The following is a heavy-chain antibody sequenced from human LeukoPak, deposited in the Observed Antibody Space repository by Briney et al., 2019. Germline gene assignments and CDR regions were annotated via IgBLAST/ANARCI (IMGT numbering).Heavy chain of an antibody. CDR1: GFTFSTYA. CDR3: AKPLVAVAGGDYDY. CDR2: ISGRDDST. Sequence: PGGSLRLSCEASGFTFSTYAMSWVRQAPGKGLEWVSTISGRDDSTYYTDSVKGRFTVSRDNSKNTLYLHMNSLRGEDTAVYFCAKPLVAVAGGDYDYWGQGTLVIVSS. D-gene: IGHD6-19*01. V-gene: IGHV3-23*01. J-gene: IGHJ4*02.